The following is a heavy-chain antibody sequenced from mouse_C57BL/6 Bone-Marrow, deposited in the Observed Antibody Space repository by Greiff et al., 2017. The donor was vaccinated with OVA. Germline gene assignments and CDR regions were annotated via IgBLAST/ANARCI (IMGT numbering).Heavy chain of an antibody. CDR2: IWWDDDK. D-gene: IGHD1-1*01. V-gene: IGHV8-8*01. J-gene: IGHJ3*01. Sequence: QVTLKESGPGILQPSQTLSLTCSFSGFSLSTFGMGVGWIRQPSGKGLEWLAHIWWDDDKYYNPALKSRLTISKDTSKNQVFLKIANVDTADTATYYCARKPPTVVATGGPWFAYWGQGTLVTVSA. CDR3: ARKPPTVVATGGPWFAY. CDR1: GFSLSTFGMG.